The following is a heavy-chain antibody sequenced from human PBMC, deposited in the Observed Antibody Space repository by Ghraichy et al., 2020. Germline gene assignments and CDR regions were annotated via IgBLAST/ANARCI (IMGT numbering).Heavy chain of an antibody. D-gene: IGHD3-16*01. CDR2: INTNYGNP. Sequence: ASVKVSCKISGYTFNSLGINWVRQAPGQGLDWMGWINTNYGNPTYAQNLTGRFAFSSDTSASTAYLQISNLKPEDTAVYYCARDNRIGGKDLDYWGQGTLVIVSS. V-gene: IGHV7-4-1*02. CDR1: GYTFNSLG. CDR3: ARDNRIGGKDLDY. J-gene: IGHJ4*02.